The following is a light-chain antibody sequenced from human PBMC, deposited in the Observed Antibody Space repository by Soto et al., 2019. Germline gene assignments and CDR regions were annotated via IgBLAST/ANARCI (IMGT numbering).Light chain of an antibody. CDR1: QTISTL. J-gene: IGKJ2*01. CDR2: DAS. V-gene: IGKV1-5*01. Sequence: IPMTQSPSTLSAPVGDRVTITCQASQTISTLLAWFQHKPGKAPNLLIYDASNLESGDPSRFSGSGSGSEFTLTISSLQSDDSATYFCQQYSHLVTFGQGTKLEIK. CDR3: QQYSHLVT.